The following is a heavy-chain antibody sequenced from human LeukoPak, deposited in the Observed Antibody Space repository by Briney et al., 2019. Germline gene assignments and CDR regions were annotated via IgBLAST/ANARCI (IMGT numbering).Heavy chain of an antibody. CDR3: AQSYNYYDSSGYSMDLGY. CDR2: IIPIFGTA. J-gene: IGHJ4*02. CDR1: GGTFGSYA. V-gene: IGHV1-69*05. Sequence: ASVKVSCKASGGTFGSYAISWVRQAPGQGLEWMGGIIPIFGTANYAQKFQGRVTITTDESTSTAYMELSSLRSEDTAVYYCAQSYNYYDSSGYSMDLGYWGQGTLVTVSS. D-gene: IGHD3-22*01.